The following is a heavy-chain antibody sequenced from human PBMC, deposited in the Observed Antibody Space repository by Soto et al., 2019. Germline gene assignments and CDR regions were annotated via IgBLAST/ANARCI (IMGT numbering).Heavy chain of an antibody. CDR3: ARQEYTSGWYPFDY. Sequence: SETLSLTCTVSGGSTSSYYWSWIRQPPGKGLEWIGYIYYSGSTNYNPSLKSRVTISVDTSKNQFSLKLSSVTAADTAVYYCARQEYTSGWYPFDYWGQGTLVTVSS. V-gene: IGHV4-59*01. CDR2: IYYSGST. J-gene: IGHJ4*02. CDR1: GGSTSSYY. D-gene: IGHD6-19*01.